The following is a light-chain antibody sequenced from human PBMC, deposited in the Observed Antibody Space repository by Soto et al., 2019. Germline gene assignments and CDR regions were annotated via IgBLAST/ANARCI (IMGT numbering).Light chain of an antibody. CDR3: QFYDSSLSGYVV. CDR2: RNN. V-gene: IGLV1-40*01. J-gene: IGLJ2*01. CDR1: SSNIGAGYD. Sequence: QSVLTQPPSVSGAPGQRVTISCTGSSSNIGAGYDVNWYQQLPGIAPKLLIYRNNNRPSGVPDRFSGSKSGNSASLAITGLQAEDEADYYCQFYDSSLSGYVVFGGRTKLTVL.